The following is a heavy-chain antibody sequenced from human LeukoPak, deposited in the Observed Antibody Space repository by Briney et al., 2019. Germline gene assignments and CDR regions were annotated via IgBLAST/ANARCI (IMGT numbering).Heavy chain of an antibody. V-gene: IGHV3-30*03. Sequence: PGGSLRLSCAASGFTFSSYGMHWVRQAPGKGLEWVAVISYDGSNKYYADSVKGRFTISRDNSKNTLYLQMSGLRAEDTAVYYCARDNGIAAPFDYWGQGTLVTVSS. D-gene: IGHD6-6*01. CDR3: ARDNGIAAPFDY. CDR2: ISYDGSNK. J-gene: IGHJ4*02. CDR1: GFTFSSYG.